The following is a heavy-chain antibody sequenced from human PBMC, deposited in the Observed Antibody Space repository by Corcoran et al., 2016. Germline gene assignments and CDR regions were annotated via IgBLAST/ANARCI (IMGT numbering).Heavy chain of an antibody. J-gene: IGHJ6*02. V-gene: IGHV1-8*01. CDR2: MNPNSGNT. D-gene: IGHD2-2*01. CDR1: GYTFTSYD. Sequence: QVQLVQSGAEVKKPGASVKVSCKASGYTFTSYDINWVRQATGQGLEWMGWMNPNSGNTGYAQKFQGRVTMTRTTSISTDYMELSSLRSEDTAVYYCARSMRIPAARGGSYYYYGMDVWGQGTTVTVS. CDR3: ARSMRIPAARGGSYYYYGMDV.